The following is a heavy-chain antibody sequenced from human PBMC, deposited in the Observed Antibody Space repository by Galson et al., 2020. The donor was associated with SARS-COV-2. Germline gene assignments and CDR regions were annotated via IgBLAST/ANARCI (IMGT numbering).Heavy chain of an antibody. CDR3: AKDRIDGLDYDFWNDYYGMDV. Sequence: TGGSLRLSCAASGFTFSSYGMHRVRQAPGKGLEWVAVISYAGSNKYYADSVKGRFTISRDNSKNTLYLQMNSLRAEDTAVYYCAKDRIDGLDYDFWNDYYGMDVWGQGTTGTVSS. D-gene: IGHD3-3*01. CDR1: GFTFSSYG. V-gene: IGHV3-30*18. J-gene: IGHJ6*02. CDR2: ISYAGSNK.